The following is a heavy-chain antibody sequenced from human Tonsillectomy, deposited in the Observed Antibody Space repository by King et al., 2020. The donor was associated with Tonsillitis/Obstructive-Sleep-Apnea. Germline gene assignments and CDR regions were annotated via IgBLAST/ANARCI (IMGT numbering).Heavy chain of an antibody. D-gene: IGHD6-13*01. J-gene: IGHJ6*03. CDR1: GFTFGDYA. CDR3: TRGAAGDYYYYYYYMDV. Sequence: QLVQSGGGLVKPGRSLRLSCTASGFTFGDYAMSWFRQAPGKGLEWVGFIRSKAYGGTTEYAASVKGRFTISRDDSKSIAYLQMNSLKTEDTAVYYCTRGAAGDYYYYYYYMDVWGKGTTVTVSS. CDR2: IRSKAYGGTT. V-gene: IGHV3-49*05.